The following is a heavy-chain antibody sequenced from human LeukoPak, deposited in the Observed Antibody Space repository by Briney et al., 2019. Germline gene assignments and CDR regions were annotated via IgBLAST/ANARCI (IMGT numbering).Heavy chain of an antibody. CDR1: GFTFSSYG. CDR3: AKLWVLRYFELDY. V-gene: IGHV3-23*01. D-gene: IGHD3-9*01. Sequence: PGGSLRLSCAASGFTFSSYGMSWVRQAPGKGLEWVSAISGSGGSTYYADSVKGRFTISRDNSKNTLYLQMNSLRAEDTAVYYCAKLWVLRYFELDYWGQGTLVTVSS. J-gene: IGHJ4*02. CDR2: ISGSGGST.